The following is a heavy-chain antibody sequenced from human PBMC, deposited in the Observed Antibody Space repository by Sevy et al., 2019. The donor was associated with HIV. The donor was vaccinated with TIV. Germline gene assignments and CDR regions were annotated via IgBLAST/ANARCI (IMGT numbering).Heavy chain of an antibody. CDR3: AREIAAAGSY. J-gene: IGHJ4*02. CDR1: GFTFSSYW. Sequence: GGSLRLSCAASGFTFSSYWMTWVRQAPGKGLEWVANIKQDGSKKYYVDSVKGRFTFSRDNAKNSVYLQMNSLRAEDTAVYYCAREIAAAGSYWGQGTLVTVSS. CDR2: IKQDGSKK. D-gene: IGHD6-13*01. V-gene: IGHV3-7*01.